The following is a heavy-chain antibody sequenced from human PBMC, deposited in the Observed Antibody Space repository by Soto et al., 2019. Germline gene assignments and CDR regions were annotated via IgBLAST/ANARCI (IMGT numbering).Heavy chain of an antibody. J-gene: IGHJ6*02. CDR2: ISPYNDHT. D-gene: IGHD3-16*01. CDR1: GYTFIRYG. Sequence: QVQLAQSAGEVKKPGASVKVSCKATGYTFIRYGIAWVRQAPGQGFEWMGWISPYNDHTVYAQKFQGRVTMTADTSTRTVYMNLRGLKSHDTAVYYCARGGYYDNSWGKLSHYGLDVWRQGTSVSVSS. V-gene: IGHV1-18*01. CDR3: ARGGYYDNSWGKLSHYGLDV.